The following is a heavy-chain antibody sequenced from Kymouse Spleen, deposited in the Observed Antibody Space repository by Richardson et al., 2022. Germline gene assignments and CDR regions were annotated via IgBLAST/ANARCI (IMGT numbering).Heavy chain of an antibody. J-gene: IGHJ4*02. CDR1: GFTFSSYG. V-gene: IGHV3-30*18. D-gene: IGHD6-13*01. CDR3: AKDHSSSWYGYFDY. Sequence: QVQLVESGGGVVQPGRSLRLSCAASGFTFSSYGMHWVRQAPGKGLEWVAVISYDGSNKYYADSVKGRFTISRDNSKNTLYLQMNSLRAEDTAVYYCAKDHSSSWYGYFDYWGQGTLVTVSS. CDR2: ISYDGSNK.